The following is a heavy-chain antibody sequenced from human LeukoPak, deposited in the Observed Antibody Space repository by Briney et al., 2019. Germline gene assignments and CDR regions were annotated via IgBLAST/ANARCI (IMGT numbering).Heavy chain of an antibody. Sequence: SETLSLTCTVSGGSMSSYYWSWIRQPPGRGLEWIWYIYYSGSTNYNPSLKSRVTMSVDTSKNQFSLKVTSVTAADTAVYYCARGGGYEMPRVLDYWGQGTLVTVSS. CDR3: ARGGGYEMPRVLDY. V-gene: IGHV4-59*01. J-gene: IGHJ4*02. D-gene: IGHD5-12*01. CDR1: GGSMSSYY. CDR2: IYYSGST.